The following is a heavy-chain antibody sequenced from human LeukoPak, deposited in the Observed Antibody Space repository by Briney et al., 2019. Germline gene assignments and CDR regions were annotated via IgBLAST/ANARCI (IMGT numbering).Heavy chain of an antibody. CDR1: GFTVSSNY. Sequence: GGSLRLSCAVSGFTVSSNYMSWVPQAPGKGLEWVSLIHSGGTTDYADSVKDRFTISRDYSKNTVNLQINSLRAEDTAVYYCARERRYCSGDNCYSGLDYRGQGTLVTVSS. CDR2: IHSGGTT. J-gene: IGHJ4*02. CDR3: ARERRYCSGDNCYSGLDY. V-gene: IGHV3-53*01. D-gene: IGHD2-15*01.